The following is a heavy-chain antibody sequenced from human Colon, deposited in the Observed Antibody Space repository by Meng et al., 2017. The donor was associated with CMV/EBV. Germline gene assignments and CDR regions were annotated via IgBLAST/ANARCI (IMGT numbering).Heavy chain of an antibody. D-gene: IGHD3-16*01. CDR3: ARGCDLTSCNPSYYALDV. CDR1: NGSLGSFY. CDR2: IYSGGSN. Sequence: GSLRLSCTVSNGSLGSFYWAWVRQPPGKGLEWIGYIYSGGSNNYNPSLESRITMSVDTSKTQFSLNLDSLTAADTAVYFCARGCDLTSCNPSYYALDVWGRGIMVTVSS. V-gene: IGHV4-59*01. J-gene: IGHJ6*02.